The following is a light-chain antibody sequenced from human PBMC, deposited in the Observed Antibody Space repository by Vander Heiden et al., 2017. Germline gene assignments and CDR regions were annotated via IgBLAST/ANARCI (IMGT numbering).Light chain of an antibody. CDR3: QQSYMAPFT. Sequence: DIQLTQSQSPLSASVGDRITITCRASQSVSSYLNWYQQKPGKAPSLLISGISTLRRGVPSRFSGSGSGTEFALTINNLQPDDFSTYFCQQSYMAPFTFGPGTKLDLK. J-gene: IGKJ3*01. V-gene: IGKV1-39*01. CDR1: QSVSSY. CDR2: GIS.